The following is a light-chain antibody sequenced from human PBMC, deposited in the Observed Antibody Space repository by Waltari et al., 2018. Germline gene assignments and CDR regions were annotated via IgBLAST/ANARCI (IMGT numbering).Light chain of an antibody. CDR1: QSLNTY. Sequence: IQMTQSPPSLSASVGDTVTTTCRASQSLNTYLNWYQQKPGKAPKLLIYDVSSLQSGVPSRFSGSGSGTDFTLTISSLQPEDFATYYCQQSYSTPRTFGHGTKVEI. CDR3: QQSYSTPRT. CDR2: DVS. J-gene: IGKJ1*01. V-gene: IGKV1-39*01.